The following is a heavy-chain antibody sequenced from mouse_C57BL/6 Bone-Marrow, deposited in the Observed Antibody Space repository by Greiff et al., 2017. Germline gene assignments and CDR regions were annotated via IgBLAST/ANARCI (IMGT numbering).Heavy chain of an antibody. CDR3: ERSRQYSEVYAMDY. J-gene: IGHJ4*01. Sequence: QVQLQQPGAELVKPVASVKLSCKASGYTFPSYWMHWVKQRPGQGLEWIGMIHPNSGSTNYNEKFKSQATLTVDKSSSTAYMQLSSLTSEDSAVYYCERSRQYSEVYAMDYWGQGASVTASS. V-gene: IGHV1-64*01. CDR2: IHPNSGST. D-gene: IGHD2-12*01. CDR1: GYTFPSYW.